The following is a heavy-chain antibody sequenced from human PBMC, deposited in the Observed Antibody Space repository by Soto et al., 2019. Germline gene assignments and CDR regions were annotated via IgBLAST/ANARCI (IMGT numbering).Heavy chain of an antibody. CDR3: AKGTTVTTYFDY. CDR1: GFTFDDYA. CDR2: ISWNSGSI. J-gene: IGHJ4*02. Sequence: VQLVESGGGLVQPGRSLRLSCAASGFTFDDYAMHWVRQAPGKGLEWVSGISWNSGSIGYADSVKGRFTISRDNAKNSLYLQMNSLRAEDTALYYCAKGTTVTTYFDYWGQGTLVTVSS. V-gene: IGHV3-9*01. D-gene: IGHD4-17*01.